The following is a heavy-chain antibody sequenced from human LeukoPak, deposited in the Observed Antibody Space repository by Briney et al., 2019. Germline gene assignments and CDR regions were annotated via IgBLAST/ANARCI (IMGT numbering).Heavy chain of an antibody. CDR3: AKDRLSGFSGGVIDY. V-gene: IGHV3-23*01. J-gene: IGHJ4*02. CDR2: ISGSGGST. D-gene: IGHD6-19*01. Sequence: GGSLRLSCAASGFTFSSYAMSWVRQAPGKGLEWVSAISGSGGSTYSADSVKGRFTISRDNAKNFLYLQMNSLRAEDMALYYCAKDRLSGFSGGVIDYWGQGTLVTVSS. CDR1: GFTFSSYA.